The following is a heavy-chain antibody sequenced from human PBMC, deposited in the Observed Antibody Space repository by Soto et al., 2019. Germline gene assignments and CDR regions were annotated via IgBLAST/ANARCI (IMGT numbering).Heavy chain of an antibody. CDR2: IKQDGSEI. V-gene: IGHV3-7*01. CDR1: GFTFSNYW. J-gene: IGHJ4*02. CDR3: ATIYCSGSSCFWNY. D-gene: IGHD2-15*01. Sequence: PGGSLRLSCAASGFTFSNYWMSWVRQAPGKGLEWVANIKQDGSEIYYVDSVKGRFTISRDNAKNSLYLLMNSLRAEDMAVYYCATIYCSGSSCFWNYWGQGTLVTVSS.